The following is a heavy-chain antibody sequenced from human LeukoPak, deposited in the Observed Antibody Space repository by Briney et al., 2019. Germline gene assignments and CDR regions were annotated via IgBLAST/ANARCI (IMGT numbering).Heavy chain of an antibody. Sequence: GASVKVSCKASGGTFSSYAISWVRQAPGQGLEWMGRIIPILGIANYAQKFQGRVTITADKSTSTAYMELSSLRSEDTAVYYCARVVGGDGYNGSWGQGTLVTVSS. CDR3: ARVVGGDGYNGS. D-gene: IGHD5-24*01. CDR2: IIPILGIA. J-gene: IGHJ4*02. CDR1: GGTFSSYA. V-gene: IGHV1-69*04.